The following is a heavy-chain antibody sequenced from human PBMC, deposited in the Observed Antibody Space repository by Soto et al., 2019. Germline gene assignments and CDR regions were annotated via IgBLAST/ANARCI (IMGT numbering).Heavy chain of an antibody. Sequence: ASVKVSCKASGYTFTSYGISWVRQAPGRGPEWMGWISAYNGNTNYAQKLQGRVTMTTDTSTSTAYMELRSLRSDDTAVYYCARDGYDSSGYYTFDYWGQGTLVTVSS. D-gene: IGHD3-22*01. V-gene: IGHV1-18*01. CDR3: ARDGYDSSGYYTFDY. CDR1: GYTFTSYG. J-gene: IGHJ4*02. CDR2: ISAYNGNT.